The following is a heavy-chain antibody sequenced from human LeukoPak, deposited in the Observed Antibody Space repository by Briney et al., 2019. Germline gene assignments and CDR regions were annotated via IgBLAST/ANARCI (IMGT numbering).Heavy chain of an antibody. J-gene: IGHJ4*02. Sequence: GGSLRLSCAASGFTFSSYSMNWVRQAAGKGLEWVSSISSCSSYIYYADSVNGLFTISRDNAKNSLNQQINRLRAEDTAVYYGAVRMVDTSSVDYWGQGTLVTVSS. D-gene: IGHD5-12*01. CDR1: GFTFSSYS. CDR3: AVRMVDTSSVDY. V-gene: IGHV3-21*01. CDR2: ISSCSSYI.